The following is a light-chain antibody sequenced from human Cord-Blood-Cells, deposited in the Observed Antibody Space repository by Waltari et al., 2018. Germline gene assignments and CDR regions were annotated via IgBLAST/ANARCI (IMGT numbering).Light chain of an antibody. Sequence: IVLTQCPAPLTLSAGEIALFTCRASQSVSSYLAWYQQKPGQAPRLLIYDASNSATGIPAWFSGSGSGTDFTLTISSLEPEDFAGYYCQQRSNWPLTFGGGTKVEIK. J-gene: IGKJ4*01. CDR2: DAS. CDR1: QSVSSY. V-gene: IGKV3-11*01. CDR3: QQRSNWPLT.